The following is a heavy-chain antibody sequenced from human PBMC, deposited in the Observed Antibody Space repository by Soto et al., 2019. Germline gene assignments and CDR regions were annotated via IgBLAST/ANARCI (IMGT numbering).Heavy chain of an antibody. CDR2: ISYDGSNK. CDR3: ARDRIMVRGVNFDY. CDR1: GFTFSSYA. J-gene: IGHJ4*02. D-gene: IGHD3-10*01. V-gene: IGHV3-30-3*01. Sequence: QVQLVESGGGVVQPGRSLRLSCAASGFTFSSYAMHWVRQAPGKGLEWVAVISYDGSNKYHADSVKGRFTISRDNSKNTLYLQMNSQRAEDTAVYYCARDRIMVRGVNFDYWGQGTLVTVSS.